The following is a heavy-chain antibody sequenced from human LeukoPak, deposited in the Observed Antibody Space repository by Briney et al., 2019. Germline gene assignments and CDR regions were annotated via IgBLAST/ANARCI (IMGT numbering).Heavy chain of an antibody. V-gene: IGHV1-18*01. J-gene: IGHJ4*02. CDR1: GYTFTSYG. CDR3: AREFIAVAGTFGPPFDY. CDR2: ISAYNGNT. Sequence: ASVKVSCKASGYTFTSYGISWVRQAPGQGLEWMGWISAYNGNTNYAQKLQGRVTMTTDTSTSTAYMELRSLRSDDTAVYYCAREFIAVAGTFGPPFDYWGQGTLVTVSS. D-gene: IGHD6-19*01.